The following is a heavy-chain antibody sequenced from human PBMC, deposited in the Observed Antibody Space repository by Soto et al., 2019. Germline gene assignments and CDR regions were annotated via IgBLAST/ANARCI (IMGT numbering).Heavy chain of an antibody. Sequence: QVQLVESGGGVVQPGRSLRLSCAASGFTFSNYAIHWVRQAPGKGLEWVAVLSFDGNNIHYADSVKGRFTVSRDNSKNTLFLQMNSLRPEATALYYCARGPIGDAAMVTNYFDYWGQGTLVTVSS. CDR2: LSFDGNNI. CDR3: ARGPIGDAAMVTNYFDY. CDR1: GFTFSNYA. D-gene: IGHD5-18*01. J-gene: IGHJ4*02. V-gene: IGHV3-30-3*01.